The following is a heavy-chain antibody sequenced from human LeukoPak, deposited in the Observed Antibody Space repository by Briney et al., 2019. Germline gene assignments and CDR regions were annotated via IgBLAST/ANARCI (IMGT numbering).Heavy chain of an antibody. V-gene: IGHV3-9*01. CDR3: AKDIWPSFYDFLYYYGMDV. CDR1: GFTFDDYA. J-gene: IGHJ6*02. CDR2: ISWNSGSI. D-gene: IGHD3-3*01. Sequence: GGSLRLSCAASGFTFDDYAMHWVRQAPGKGLEWVSGISWNSGSIGYADSVKGRFTISRDNAKNSLYLRMNSLRAEDTALYYCAKDIWPSFYDFLYYYGMDVWGQGTTVTVSS.